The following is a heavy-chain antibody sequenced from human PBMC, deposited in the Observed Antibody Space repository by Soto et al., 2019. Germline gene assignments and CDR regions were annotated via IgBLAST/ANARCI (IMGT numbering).Heavy chain of an antibody. J-gene: IGHJ4*02. D-gene: IGHD6-19*01. CDR3: ARGYHSSGFLDY. CDR2: INHSGST. V-gene: IGHV4-34*01. CDR1: GGSFSGYY. Sequence: QAQLQQWGAGLLKPSETLSLTCAVYGGSFSGYYWSWIRQPPGKGLEWIGEINHSGSTNYNPSLKSRVTISVDTSKNQFSLKLSSVTAADTAVYYCARGYHSSGFLDYWGQGTLVTVSS.